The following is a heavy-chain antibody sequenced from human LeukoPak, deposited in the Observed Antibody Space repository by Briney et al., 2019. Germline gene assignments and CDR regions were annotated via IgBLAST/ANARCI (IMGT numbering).Heavy chain of an antibody. CDR1: GFTFSNYW. CDR2: INLDGSEK. Sequence: GGSLRLSCAASGFTFSNYWMTWVRQAPGKGLEWVANINLDGSEKDYVDSLKGRCTISRDDAKNSLYLQVNTLRAEDTAVYYCARDSEKSSSFAFDIWGQGTVVTVSS. CDR3: ARDSEKSSSFAFDI. J-gene: IGHJ3*02. V-gene: IGHV3-7*01. D-gene: IGHD6-13*01.